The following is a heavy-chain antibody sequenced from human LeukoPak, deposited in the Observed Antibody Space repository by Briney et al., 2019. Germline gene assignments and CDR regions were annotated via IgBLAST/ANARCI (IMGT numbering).Heavy chain of an antibody. CDR1: GFTFSSYA. V-gene: IGHV3-23*01. CDR3: AKGQTSLRGSGDY. CDR2: ISGSGGST. Sequence: PGGSLRLSCAAFGFTFSSYAMSWVRQAPGKGLEWVSAISGSGGSTYYADSVKGRFTISRDNSKNTLYLQMNSLRAEDTAVYYCAKGQTSLRGSGDYWGQGTLVTVSS. J-gene: IGHJ4*02. D-gene: IGHD3-16*01.